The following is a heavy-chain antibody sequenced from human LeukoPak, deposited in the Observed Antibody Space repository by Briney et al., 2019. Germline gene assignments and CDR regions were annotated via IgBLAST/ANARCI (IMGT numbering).Heavy chain of an antibody. CDR3: AIDVTVLTPSPGY. D-gene: IGHD4/OR15-4a*01. CDR2: ISSSSSYI. CDR1: GFTFSSYS. V-gene: IGHV3-21*01. Sequence: GGSLRLSCAASGFTFSSYSMNWVHQAPGKGLEWVSSISSSSSYIYYADSVKGRFTISRDNAKNSLYLQMNSLRAEDTAVYYCAIDVTVLTPSPGYWGQGTLVTVSS. J-gene: IGHJ4*02.